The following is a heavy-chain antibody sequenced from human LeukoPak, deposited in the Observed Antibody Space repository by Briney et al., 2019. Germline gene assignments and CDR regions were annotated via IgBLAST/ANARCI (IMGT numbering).Heavy chain of an antibody. D-gene: IGHD3-9*01. Sequence: PSQTLSLTCTVSGGSISSGDYYWSWIRQPPGKGLEWIGYIYYSGSTYYNPSLKSRVTISVDTSKNQFSLKLSSVTAADTAVYYCARKTDRYFDWLSCDAFDIWGQGTTVTVSS. CDR3: ARKTDRYFDWLSCDAFDI. V-gene: IGHV4-30-4*08. CDR1: GGSISSGDYY. CDR2: IYYSGST. J-gene: IGHJ3*02.